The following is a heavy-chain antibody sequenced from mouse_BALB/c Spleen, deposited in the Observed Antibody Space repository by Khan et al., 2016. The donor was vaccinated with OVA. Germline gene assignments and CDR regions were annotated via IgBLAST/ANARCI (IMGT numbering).Heavy chain of an antibody. Sequence: EVELVESGGGLVQPGGSRKLSCAASGFTFSSFGMHWVRQAPEKGLEWVTYISSGSSTIYYADTVKGRFTISRDNPKNTLFLQMTSLMSEDTAMYYCARRGGKYYAMDYWSQGTSVTVSS. CDR2: ISSGSSTI. CDR1: GFTFSSFG. V-gene: IGHV5-17*02. J-gene: IGHJ4*01. CDR3: ARRGGKYYAMDY.